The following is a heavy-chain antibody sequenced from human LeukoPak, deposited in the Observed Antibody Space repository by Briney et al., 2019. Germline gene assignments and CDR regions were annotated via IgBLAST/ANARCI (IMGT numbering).Heavy chain of an antibody. J-gene: IGHJ4*02. Sequence: SETLSLTCNVSGGSISSYYWSWIRQPPGKGLEWIGYISYSGSTNYNPSLKSRVTISLDTSKNQFSLKLSSATAADTAVYYCAGHHPRNTVDFWGQGTLVTVSS. CDR3: AGHHPRNTVDF. CDR1: GGSISSYY. CDR2: ISYSGST. D-gene: IGHD2/OR15-2a*01. V-gene: IGHV4-59*08.